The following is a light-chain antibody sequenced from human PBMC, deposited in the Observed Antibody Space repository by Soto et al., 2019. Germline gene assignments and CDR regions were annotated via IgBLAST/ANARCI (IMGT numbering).Light chain of an antibody. J-gene: IGLJ3*02. V-gene: IGLV2-8*01. Sequence: QSALTQPPSASGCPGQSVTISCTGTSSDVGAYNYVCWYQQHPGKAPKLIISEVTKRPSGVPDRFSGSKSGNTASLTVTGLQAEDQADYYCSSYAGSNNPWVFGGGTKVTVL. CDR3: SSYAGSNNPWV. CDR2: EVT. CDR1: SSDVGAYNY.